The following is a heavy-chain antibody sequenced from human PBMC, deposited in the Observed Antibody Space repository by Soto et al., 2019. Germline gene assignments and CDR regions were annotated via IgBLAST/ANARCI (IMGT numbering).Heavy chain of an antibody. CDR2: IYYSGST. J-gene: IGHJ5*02. D-gene: IGHD4-17*01. V-gene: IGHV4-39*01. CDR1: GGSISSSSYY. Sequence: QLQLQESGPGLVKPSETLSLTCTVSGGSISSSSYYWGWIRQPPGKGLEWIGSIYYSGSTYYKPSLKSRVTISVDTSKNQFSLKLSSVTAADTAVYYCAVGHMTTVTYNWFDPWGQGTLVTVSS. CDR3: AVGHMTTVTYNWFDP.